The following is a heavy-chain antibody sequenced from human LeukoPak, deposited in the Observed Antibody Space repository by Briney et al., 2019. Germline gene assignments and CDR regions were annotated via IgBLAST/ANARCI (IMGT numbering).Heavy chain of an antibody. V-gene: IGHV4-59*01. Sequence: SETLSLTCTVSGGSMRNYYWSWIRQPPGKGLEWIGYISGSGSTDYNPSLKSRVTISIDTSKNQFSLRLSSVTAADTAVYYCARPAVSLMIPFDFWGQGTLVTVSS. J-gene: IGHJ4*02. D-gene: IGHD3-16*01. CDR3: ARPAVSLMIPFDF. CDR2: ISGSGST. CDR1: GGSMRNYY.